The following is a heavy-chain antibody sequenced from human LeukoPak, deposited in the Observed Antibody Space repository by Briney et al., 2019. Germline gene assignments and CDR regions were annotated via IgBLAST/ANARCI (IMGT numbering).Heavy chain of an antibody. CDR1: GFTFTTYS. CDR2: ISSGSSAI. V-gene: IGHV3-21*01. D-gene: IGHD5-18*01. CDR3: ASRIQLWLNYNWFDP. J-gene: IGHJ5*02. Sequence: PGGSLRLSCEASGFTFTTYSMTWVRQAPGKGLEWVSIISSGSSAIYYADSVKGRFTISRDNARNSLYLQMNTLRAEDTAVYYCASRIQLWLNYNWFDPWGQGTLVTVSS.